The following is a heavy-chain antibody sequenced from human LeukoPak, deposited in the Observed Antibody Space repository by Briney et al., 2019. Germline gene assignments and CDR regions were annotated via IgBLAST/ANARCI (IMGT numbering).Heavy chain of an antibody. Sequence: GPSVKVSCKASGYTFTGYYMHWVRQAPGQGLEWMGWINPNSGGTNYAQKFQGRVTMTRDTSISTAYMELSRLRSDDTAVYYCAREWLLSSSLGYWGQGTLVTVSS. CDR3: AREWLLSSSLGY. J-gene: IGHJ4*02. CDR1: GYTFTGYY. V-gene: IGHV1-2*02. CDR2: INPNSGGT. D-gene: IGHD3-3*01.